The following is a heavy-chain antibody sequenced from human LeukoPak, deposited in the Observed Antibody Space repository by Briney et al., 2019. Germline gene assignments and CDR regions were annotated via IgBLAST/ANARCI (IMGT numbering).Heavy chain of an antibody. CDR1: GYTFTSYA. CDR2: INTNTGNP. D-gene: IGHD3-3*01. J-gene: IGHJ6*03. Sequence: ASVKVSCKASGYTFTSYAMNWVRQAPGQGLEWMGWINTNTGNPTYAQGFTGRFVFSLDTSVSTAYLQISSLKAEDTAVYYCARGEEYYDFWSGYYTGGSYYYYMDVWGKGTTVTVSS. CDR3: ARGEEYYDFWSGYYTGGSYYYYMDV. V-gene: IGHV7-4-1*02.